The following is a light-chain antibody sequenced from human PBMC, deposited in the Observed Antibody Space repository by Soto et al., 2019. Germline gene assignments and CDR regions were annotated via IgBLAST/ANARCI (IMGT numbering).Light chain of an antibody. J-gene: IGKJ5*01. V-gene: IGKV3-20*01. CDR3: QQSGSSPIT. Sequence: ELVLTQSPGTLSLSPGERATLSCRASQSVSSSYLAWYQQTPGQAPRLLIYGASSRATGIPDRFSGSGSGTDFTLTISRLEPEDFAVYYCQQSGSSPITFGQWTRLEIK. CDR2: GAS. CDR1: QSVSSSY.